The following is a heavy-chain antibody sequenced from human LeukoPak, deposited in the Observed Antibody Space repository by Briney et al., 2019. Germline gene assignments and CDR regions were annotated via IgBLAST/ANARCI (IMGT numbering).Heavy chain of an antibody. V-gene: IGHV3-30*18. D-gene: IGHD6-13*01. CDR1: GFTFSSYG. CDR2: ISYDGSNK. CDR3: AKPAGGHYYYYYGMDV. J-gene: IGHJ6*02. Sequence: GGSLRLSCAASGFTFSSYGIHWARQAPGKGLEWVAVISYDGSNKYYADSVKGRFTISRDNSKNTLYLQMNSLRAEDTAVYYCAKPAGGHYYYYYGMDVWGQGTTVTVSS.